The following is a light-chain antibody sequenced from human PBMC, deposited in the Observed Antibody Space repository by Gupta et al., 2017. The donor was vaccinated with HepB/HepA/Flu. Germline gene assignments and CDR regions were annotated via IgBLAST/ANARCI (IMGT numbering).Light chain of an antibody. Sequence: DIVLTQSPGTLSLSPGERATLSCRASQSVSSSHLAWYQQKPGQAPRLLIYDTSNRATGIPDRFSGSGSGTDFTLTISRLEPEDFAVYYCQQYGSSPAYTFGQGTKLEIK. CDR1: QSVSSSH. V-gene: IGKV3-20*01. CDR2: DTS. J-gene: IGKJ2*01. CDR3: QQYGSSPAYT.